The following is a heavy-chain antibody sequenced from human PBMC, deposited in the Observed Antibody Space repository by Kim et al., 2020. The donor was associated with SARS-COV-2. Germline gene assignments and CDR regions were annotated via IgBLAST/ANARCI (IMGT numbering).Heavy chain of an antibody. V-gene: IGHV5-10-1*01. Sequence: GESLKISCKGSGYSFTSYWISWVRPMPGKGLEWVGRIDPRDSNSDYSPLFQGHVTFPADKSTNTAYLQWSRLKASDTAMYYCARGRTPVLVLTEWGVGPW. CDR3: ARGRTPVLVLTEWGVGP. D-gene: IGHD7-27*01. CDR1: GYSFTSYW. J-gene: IGHJ5*02. CDR2: IDPRDSNS.